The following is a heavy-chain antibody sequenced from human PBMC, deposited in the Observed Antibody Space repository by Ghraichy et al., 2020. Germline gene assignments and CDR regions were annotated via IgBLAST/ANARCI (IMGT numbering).Heavy chain of an antibody. J-gene: IGHJ4*02. CDR3: ARGHSSGSYYGFDF. CDR2: IIHSGYT. D-gene: IGHD1-26*01. CDR1: GGSFSGYY. V-gene: IGHV4-34*01. Sequence: TLSLTCAVYGGSFSGYYWSWIRQPPGKGLEWIGEIIHSGYTNYNPSLKSRVTISGDTSKDQFSLKLSSVTAADTAVYYCARGHSSGSYYGFDFWGQGILVTVSS.